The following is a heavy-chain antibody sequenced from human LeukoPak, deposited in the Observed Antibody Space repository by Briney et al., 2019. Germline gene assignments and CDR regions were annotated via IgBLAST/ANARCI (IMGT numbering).Heavy chain of an antibody. V-gene: IGHV3-23*01. Sequence: GGSLILSCAASGFTFSSYAMSWVRQAPGKGLEWVSAISGSGGSTYYAGSVKGRFTISRDNSKNTLYLQMNSLRAEDTAVYYCAKAPVDTAMVGIRDWGQGTLVTVSS. J-gene: IGHJ4*02. CDR2: ISGSGGST. CDR3: AKAPVDTAMVGIRD. D-gene: IGHD5-18*01. CDR1: GFTFSSYA.